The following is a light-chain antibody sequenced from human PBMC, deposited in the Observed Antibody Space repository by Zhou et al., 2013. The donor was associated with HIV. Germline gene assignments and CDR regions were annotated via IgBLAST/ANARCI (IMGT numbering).Light chain of an antibody. CDR2: SAS. CDR1: QNISSN. Sequence: EIVMTQSPATLSVSPGERATLSCRASQNISSNLAWYHQKPGQSPSLLISSASTRATGIPVRFSGSGSGTEFTLTISSLQSEDFATYYCQQYYSFPLTFGPGTKVEIK. J-gene: IGKJ1*01. CDR3: QQYYSFPLT. V-gene: IGKV3-15*01.